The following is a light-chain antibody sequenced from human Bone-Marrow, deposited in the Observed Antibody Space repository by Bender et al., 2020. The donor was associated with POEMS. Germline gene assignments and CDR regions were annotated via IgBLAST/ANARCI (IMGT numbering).Light chain of an antibody. CDR3: QSYAGNTTVI. CDR2: GAT. Sequence: QSALTQPASVSGSPGQSITISCTGTSSDVGTYNFVSWYQQHPGKAPKLIIYGATKRPSGISYRFSGSKSGHTASLTISGLQTEDEADYFCQSYAGNTTVIFGGGTKLTVL. J-gene: IGLJ2*01. CDR1: SSDVGTYNF. V-gene: IGLV2-23*01.